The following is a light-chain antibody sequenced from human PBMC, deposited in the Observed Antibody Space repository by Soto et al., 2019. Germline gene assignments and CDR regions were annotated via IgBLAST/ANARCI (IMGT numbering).Light chain of an antibody. CDR3: LQDNSYPRT. J-gene: IGKJ1*01. CDR2: GAS. V-gene: IGKV1-6*01. Sequence: AIQMTQSPSSSYASVGDRVTITCRASQGIRTELGWYQQKPGKAPRLLIYGASTLQGGVPSRFSGSGSGTDFTLTISSLQPEDFATYYCLQDNSYPRTFGQGTKVDIK. CDR1: QGIRTE.